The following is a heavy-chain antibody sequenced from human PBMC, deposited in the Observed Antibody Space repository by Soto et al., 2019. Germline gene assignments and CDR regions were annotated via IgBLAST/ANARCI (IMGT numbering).Heavy chain of an antibody. J-gene: IGHJ5*02. Sequence: ASVKVSCKASGYTFTSYGISWVRQAPGQGLEWMGWISAYNGNTNYAQKLQGRVIMTTDTSTSTAYMELRSLRSDDTAVYYCARDHCIAAAGCWFDPWGQGTLVTSPQ. CDR3: ARDHCIAAAGCWFDP. V-gene: IGHV1-18*01. D-gene: IGHD6-13*01. CDR2: ISAYNGNT. CDR1: GYTFTSYG.